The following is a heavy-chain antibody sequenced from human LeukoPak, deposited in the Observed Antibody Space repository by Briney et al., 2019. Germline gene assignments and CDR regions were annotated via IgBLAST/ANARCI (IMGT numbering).Heavy chain of an antibody. Sequence: ASVKVSCKVSGYTLTELSMHWVRQAPGKGLERMGGFDPEDGETIYAQKFQGRVTMTEDTSTDTAYMELSSLRSEDTAVYYCATVVGATTPYDAFDIWGQGTMVTVSS. CDR2: FDPEDGET. J-gene: IGHJ3*02. D-gene: IGHD1-26*01. CDR1: GYTLTELS. V-gene: IGHV1-24*01. CDR3: ATVVGATTPYDAFDI.